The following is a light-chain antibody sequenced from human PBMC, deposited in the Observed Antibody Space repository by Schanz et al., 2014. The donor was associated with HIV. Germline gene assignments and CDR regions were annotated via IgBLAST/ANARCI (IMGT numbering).Light chain of an antibody. CDR3: SSYTTTSTYV. CDR2: EVS. V-gene: IGLV2-14*01. Sequence: QSALTQPASVSGSPGQSITISCTGTSSDVGGYSYVSWYQQHPGKAPKLMIYEVSNRPSGISNRFSGSKSGNTASLTISGLQPEDEADYYCSSYTTTSTYVFGAGTKVTVL. J-gene: IGLJ1*01. CDR1: SSDVGGYSY.